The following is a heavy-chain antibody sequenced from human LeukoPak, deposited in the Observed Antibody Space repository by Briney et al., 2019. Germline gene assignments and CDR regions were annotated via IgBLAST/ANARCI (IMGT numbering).Heavy chain of an antibody. CDR3: AKSISPFDY. CDR1: GFTFSDYY. J-gene: IGHJ4*02. V-gene: IGHV3-23*01. CDR2: ISVSGGST. Sequence: GGSLRLSCAASGFTFSDYYMSWIRQAPGKGLEWVSGISVSGGSTYYADSVKGRFTISRDNSKDTLYLQMNSLRAEDTAVYYCAKSISPFDYWGQGTLVTVSS.